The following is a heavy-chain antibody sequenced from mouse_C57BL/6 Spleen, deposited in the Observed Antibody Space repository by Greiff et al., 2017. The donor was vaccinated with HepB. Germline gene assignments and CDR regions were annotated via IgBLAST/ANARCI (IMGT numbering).Heavy chain of an antibody. Sequence: VKLQESGAELVKPGASVKISCKASGYAFSSYWMNWVKQRPGKGLEWIGQIYPGDGDTNYNGKFKGKATLTADKSSSTAYMQLSSLTSEDSAVYFCARYYYGSREGFDYWGQGTTLTVSS. J-gene: IGHJ2*01. CDR2: IYPGDGDT. CDR1: GYAFSSYW. V-gene: IGHV1-80*01. CDR3: ARYYYGSREGFDY. D-gene: IGHD1-1*01.